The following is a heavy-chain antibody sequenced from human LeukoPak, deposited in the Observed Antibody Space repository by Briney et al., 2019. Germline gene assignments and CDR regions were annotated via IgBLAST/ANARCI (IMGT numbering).Heavy chain of an antibody. D-gene: IGHD3-22*01. CDR2: VSSSGDRT. J-gene: IGHJ4*02. V-gene: IGHV3-23*01. CDR3: AKHYDTSGRPRAGFDS. Sequence: PGGSLRLSCAASGFTFSSYAMSWVRQAPGKGLEWVSSVSSSGDRTFYADSVKDRFTISRDNSKNTLYLQMSRLRAEDTAVYYCAKHYDTSGRPRAGFDSGGQGTLVTVSS. CDR1: GFTFSSYA.